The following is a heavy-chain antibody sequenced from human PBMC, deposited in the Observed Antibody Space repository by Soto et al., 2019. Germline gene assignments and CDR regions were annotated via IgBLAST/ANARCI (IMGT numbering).Heavy chain of an antibody. Sequence: HPGGSLRLSCAASGFTFNSYGIHWVRQAPGKGLEWVAVISHDGSKKYYADSVKGRVTISRDNSKNTLYLQMNSLRAEDTAVYYCARDSTVNGGAFDIWGQGTMVT. CDR2: ISHDGSKK. V-gene: IGHV3-30*03. D-gene: IGHD4-17*01. CDR3: ARDSTVNGGAFDI. J-gene: IGHJ3*02. CDR1: GFTFNSYG.